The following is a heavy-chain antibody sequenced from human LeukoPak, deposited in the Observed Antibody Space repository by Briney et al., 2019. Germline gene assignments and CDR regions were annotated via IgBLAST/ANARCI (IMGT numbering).Heavy chain of an antibody. D-gene: IGHD5-12*01. CDR2: ISDSSRYT. Sequence: PGGSLRLSCAASGFTFSDYYMSWIRQAPGKGLEWVSYISDSSRYTDYADSVKGRFTISRDNSKNSLYLQMNSLRAEDTAVYYCARRYTGYGILDYWGQGTLVTVSS. V-gene: IGHV3-11*03. CDR1: GFTFSDYY. CDR3: ARRYTGYGILDY. J-gene: IGHJ4*02.